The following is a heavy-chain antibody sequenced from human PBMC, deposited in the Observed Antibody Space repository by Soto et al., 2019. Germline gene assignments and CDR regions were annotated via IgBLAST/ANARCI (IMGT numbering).Heavy chain of an antibody. CDR2: IYYSGST. Sequence: SETLSLTCTVSGGSISSSSYYWGWIRQPPGKGLEWIGSIYYSGSTYYNPSLKSRVTISVDTSKNQFSLKLSSVTAADTAVYYCATDYGKYYFDYWGQGTLVTVSS. CDR1: GGSISSSSYY. V-gene: IGHV4-39*01. CDR3: ATDYGKYYFDY. D-gene: IGHD4-17*01. J-gene: IGHJ4*02.